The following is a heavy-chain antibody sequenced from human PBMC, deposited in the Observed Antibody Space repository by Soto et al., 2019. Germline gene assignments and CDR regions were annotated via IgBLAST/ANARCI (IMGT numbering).Heavy chain of an antibody. CDR1: GGSISSGGYY. V-gene: IGHV4-31*03. CDR3: ARDRGLGYCSGGSCYSGNNYYYYMDV. CDR2: IYYSGST. D-gene: IGHD2-15*01. Sequence: PSETLSLTCTVSGGSISSGGYYWSWIRQHPGKGLEWIGYIYYSGSTYYNPSLKSRVTISVDTSKNQFSLKLSSVTAADTAVYYCARDRGLGYCSGGSCYSGNNYYYYMDVWGKGTTVTVSS. J-gene: IGHJ6*03.